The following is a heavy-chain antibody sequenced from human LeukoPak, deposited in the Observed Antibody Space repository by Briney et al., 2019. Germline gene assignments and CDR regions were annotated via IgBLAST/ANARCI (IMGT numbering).Heavy chain of an antibody. CDR1: GYTFTGYY. J-gene: IGHJ3*02. Sequence: ASVKVSCKASGYTFTGYYMHWVRQAPGQGLEWMGGFDPEDGETIYAQKFQGRVTMTEDTSTDTAYMELSSLRSEDTAVYYCATAGDLGVAFDIWGQGTMVTVSS. D-gene: IGHD3-16*01. V-gene: IGHV1-24*01. CDR3: ATAGDLGVAFDI. CDR2: FDPEDGET.